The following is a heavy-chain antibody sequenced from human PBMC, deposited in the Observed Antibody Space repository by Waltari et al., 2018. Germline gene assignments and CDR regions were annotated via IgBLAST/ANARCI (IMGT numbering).Heavy chain of an antibody. V-gene: IGHV1-2*06. CDR3: VRVGSNHNFDY. CDR2: IHPDSGGT. D-gene: IGHD2-2*01. Sequence: QVQLVQSGAEVKKPGASVKVPCKARGYTFPAYNRHWVRQAPGQGLEWMGRIHPDSGGTNFAQNFQGRVTMTRDTSISTAYMELSSLRSDDTAVYYCVRVGSNHNFDYWGQGTLVTVSS. J-gene: IGHJ4*02. CDR1: GYTFPAYN.